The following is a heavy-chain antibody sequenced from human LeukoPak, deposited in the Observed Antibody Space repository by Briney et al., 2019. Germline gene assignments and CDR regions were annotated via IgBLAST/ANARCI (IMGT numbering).Heavy chain of an antibody. Sequence: GGSLRLSCAASGFTFSSYAMHWVRQAPGKGLEGVAVISSDGSNQYYAVSVKGRFSISRDNFKNTLYLQMNSLRAEDTALYYCARGASMSSSSFDFWGQGTLVTVSS. J-gene: IGHJ4*02. CDR2: ISSDGSNQ. CDR1: GFTFSSYA. D-gene: IGHD6-13*01. V-gene: IGHV3-30*04. CDR3: ARGASMSSSSFDF.